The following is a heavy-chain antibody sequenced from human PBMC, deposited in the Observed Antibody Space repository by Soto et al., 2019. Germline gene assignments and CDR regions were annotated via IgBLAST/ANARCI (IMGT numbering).Heavy chain of an antibody. J-gene: IGHJ4*02. CDR3: AIERTYYAFDY. CDR1: GYTFTSYD. V-gene: IGHV1-8*01. CDR2: MNPNSGNT. D-gene: IGHD3-22*01. Sequence: QVQLVQSGAEVKKPGASVKVSCKASGYTFTSYDINWVRQATGQGLEGMGWMNPNSGNTGYAQKFQGRVTMTRNTSTSTAYMELSSLRAEDTAVYFCAIERTYYAFDYGGQGTLVTVSS.